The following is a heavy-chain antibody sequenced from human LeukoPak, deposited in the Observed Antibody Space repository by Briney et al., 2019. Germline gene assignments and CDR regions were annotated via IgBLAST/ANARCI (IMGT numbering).Heavy chain of an antibody. CDR3: AKEGSPMATIYMLGY. CDR2: ISGDGGST. V-gene: IGHV3-43*02. Sequence: TGGSLRLSCAASGFTFSTYHMNWVRQAPGKGLEWVSLISGDGGSTYYADSVKGRFTISRDNSKNSLYLQMNSLRTEDTALYYCAKEGSPMATIYMLGYWGQGTLVTVSS. J-gene: IGHJ4*02. D-gene: IGHD5-24*01. CDR1: GFTFSTYH.